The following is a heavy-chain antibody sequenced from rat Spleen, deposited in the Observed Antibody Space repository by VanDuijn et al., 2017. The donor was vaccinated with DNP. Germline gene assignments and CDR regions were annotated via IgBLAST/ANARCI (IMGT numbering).Heavy chain of an antibody. CDR1: GFSLTNHH. CDR2: ISSGGST. V-gene: IGHV2-6*01. D-gene: IGHD1-3*01. Sequence: QVQLRESGPGLVQPSQTLSLACTVSGFSLTNHHVHWVRQPSGKGLEWIAAISSGGSTYYNSALKSRLSISRDTSKSQVFLKMNSVQTEDTAMYFCARALATVVPTGAMDAWGQGTSVTVSS. J-gene: IGHJ4*01. CDR3: ARALATVVPTGAMDA.